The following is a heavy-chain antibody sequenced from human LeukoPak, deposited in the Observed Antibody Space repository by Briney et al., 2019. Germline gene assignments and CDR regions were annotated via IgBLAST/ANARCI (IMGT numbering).Heavy chain of an antibody. V-gene: IGHV1-58*02. CDR2: IVVGSGNT. J-gene: IGHJ6*02. Sequence: SVNVSCKASGFTFTSSAMQWVRQARGQRLEWIGWIVVGSGNTNYAQKFQERVTMTTDTSTSTAYMELRSLRSDDTAVYYCARDDYDILTGPHYYYYGMDVWGQGTTVTVSS. CDR3: ARDDYDILTGPHYYYYGMDV. D-gene: IGHD3-9*01. CDR1: GFTFTSSA.